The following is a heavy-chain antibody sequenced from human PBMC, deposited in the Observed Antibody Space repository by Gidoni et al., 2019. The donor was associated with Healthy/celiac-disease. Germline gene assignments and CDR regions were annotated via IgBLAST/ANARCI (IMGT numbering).Heavy chain of an antibody. CDR3: AKDGGEYSSGWYYFDY. V-gene: IGHV3-9*01. Sequence: EVQLVESGGGLVQPGRSLRLSCAASGFTFDDYAMHWVRQAPGKGLEWVSGISWNSGSIGYADSVKGRFTISRDNAKNSLYLQMNSLRAEDTALYYCAKDGGEYSSGWYYFDYWGQGTLVTVSS. J-gene: IGHJ4*02. CDR2: ISWNSGSI. CDR1: GFTFDDYA. D-gene: IGHD6-19*01.